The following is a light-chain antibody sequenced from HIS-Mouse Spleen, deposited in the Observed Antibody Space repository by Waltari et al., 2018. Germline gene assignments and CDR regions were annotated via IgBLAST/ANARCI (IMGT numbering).Light chain of an antibody. CDR3: AAWDDSLSGYV. V-gene: IGLV1-47*01. CDR1: LPKKY. Sequence: ELTQPPSVSVSPGQTARITCSGDALPKKYAYLYQQLPGTAPKLLIYRNNQRPSGVPDRFSGSKSGTSASLAISGLRSEDEADYYCAAWDDSLSGYVFGTGTKVTVL. J-gene: IGLJ1*01. CDR2: RNN.